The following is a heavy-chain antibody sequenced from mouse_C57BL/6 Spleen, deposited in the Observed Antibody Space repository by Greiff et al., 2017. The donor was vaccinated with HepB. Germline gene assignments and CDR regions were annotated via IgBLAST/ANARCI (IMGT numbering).Heavy chain of an antibody. D-gene: IGHD1-1*01. J-gene: IGHJ1*03. V-gene: IGHV1-69*01. CDR3: ARSIDYGRREWYVDV. CDR2: IDPSDSYT. Sequence: QVQLQQPGAELVMPGASVKLSCKASGYTFTSYWMHWVKQRPGQGLEWIGEIDPSDSYTNYNQKFKGKSTLTVDKSSSTAYMQLSSLTSEDSAVCYCARSIDYGRREWYVDVWGTGTTVTVAS. CDR1: GYTFTSYW.